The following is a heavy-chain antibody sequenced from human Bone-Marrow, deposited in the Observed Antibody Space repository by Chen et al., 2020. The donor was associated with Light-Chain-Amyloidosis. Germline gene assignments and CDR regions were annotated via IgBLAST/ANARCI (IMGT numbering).Heavy chain of an antibody. J-gene: IGHJ4*02. CDR1: GLTFGGAW. CDR2: IKSDADGGTT. V-gene: IGHV3-15*01. CDR3: TTDGRTDY. Sequence: EVNMVESGGGLVKPGGSLRLACAAAGLTFGGAWMSWVRQAPGKGLECLGRIKSDADGGTTDYAAPVQGRFSISRDDSKKTLYLQMSILKIEDTAMYYCTTDGRTDYWGQGTLVTVSS.